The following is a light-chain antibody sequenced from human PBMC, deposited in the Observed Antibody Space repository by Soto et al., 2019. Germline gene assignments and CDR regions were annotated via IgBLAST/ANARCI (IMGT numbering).Light chain of an antibody. CDR3: QQYRNWPRT. CDR2: GAS. CDR1: QSVDIN. V-gene: IGKV3-15*01. Sequence: EIVLTQSPATLSVSPGDRVTLSCRASQSVDINFACYQQRPGQAPSLLVYGASTKATDMPGRFSGRGSGTEFTLTINNLQAEDFAVYYCQQYRNWPRTFGQGTKVEIK. J-gene: IGKJ1*01.